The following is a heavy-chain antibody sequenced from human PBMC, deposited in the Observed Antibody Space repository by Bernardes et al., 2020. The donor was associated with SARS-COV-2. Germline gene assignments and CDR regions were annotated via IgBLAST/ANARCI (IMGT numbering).Heavy chain of an antibody. J-gene: IGHJ5*02. Sequence: GSLRLSFAAPGFTFGSAWFPWVRPAPRKGLVWVSRFYPDGRSTNYADSVKGRFTISRDNAKNMLFLQMSGLRAEDTAMYYCARDLGYCTNGVCSPWGQGTMVTVSS. CDR3: ARDLGYCTNGVCSP. CDR2: FYPDGRST. D-gene: IGHD2-8*01. V-gene: IGHV3-74*01. CDR1: GFTFGSAW.